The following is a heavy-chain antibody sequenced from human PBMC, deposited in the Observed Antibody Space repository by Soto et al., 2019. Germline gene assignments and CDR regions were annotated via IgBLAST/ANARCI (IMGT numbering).Heavy chain of an antibody. J-gene: IGHJ4*02. Sequence: QLQLQESGSRLVKPSETLSPTCTVSNGSISSRSSYWGWIRQTPGKVLEWIGSIYYIGNTYYNPSLKSGVTISIDTSKIQFSLKLNSVTAGDTAVYFCGGQDYGAKGYYFETWGQGTLVTVSS. D-gene: IGHD4-17*01. CDR3: GGQDYGAKGYYFET. V-gene: IGHV4-39*01. CDR1: NGSISSRSSY. CDR2: IYYIGNT.